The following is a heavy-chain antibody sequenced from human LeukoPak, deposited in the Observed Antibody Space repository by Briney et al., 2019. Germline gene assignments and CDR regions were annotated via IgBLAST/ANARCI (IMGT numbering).Heavy chain of an antibody. J-gene: IGHJ4*02. CDR3: ARALRGNRDY. Sequence: GGSLRLSCAASGVTISTYWVHKVRQAPGKGLVWVSRINPDGSRTDYADSVKGRFTISRDNAKKKLYSQMNSLRAEDTAMYYRARALRGNRDYWGQGTLVTVSS. D-gene: IGHD4-23*01. CDR1: GVTISTYW. CDR2: INPDGSRT. V-gene: IGHV3-74*01.